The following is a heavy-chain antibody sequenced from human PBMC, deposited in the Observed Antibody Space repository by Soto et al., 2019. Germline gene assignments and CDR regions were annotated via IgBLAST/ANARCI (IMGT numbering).Heavy chain of an antibody. CDR1: GGSISSSSYY. D-gene: IGHD3-10*01. CDR2: IYYSGST. Sequence: SETLSLTCTVSGGSISSSSYYWGWIRQPPGKGLEWIGSIYYSGSTNYNPSLKSRVTISVDTSKNQFSLKLSSVTTADTAVYYCAREILWFGELWWFDPWGQGTLVTVSS. V-gene: IGHV4-39*07. CDR3: AREILWFGELWWFDP. J-gene: IGHJ5*02.